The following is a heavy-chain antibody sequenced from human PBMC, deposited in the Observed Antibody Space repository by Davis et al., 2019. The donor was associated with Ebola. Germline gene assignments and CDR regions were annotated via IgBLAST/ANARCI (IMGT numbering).Heavy chain of an antibody. CDR3: ARGAKMATILDY. V-gene: IGHV5-51*01. Sequence: PGGSLRLSCKGSGYSFTSYWIGWVRQMPGKGLEWMGIIYPGDSDTRYSPSFQGQVTISADKSISTDYLQWSSLKASDTAMYYCARGAKMATILDYWGQGTLVTVSS. CDR2: IYPGDSDT. J-gene: IGHJ4*02. D-gene: IGHD5-24*01. CDR1: GYSFTSYW.